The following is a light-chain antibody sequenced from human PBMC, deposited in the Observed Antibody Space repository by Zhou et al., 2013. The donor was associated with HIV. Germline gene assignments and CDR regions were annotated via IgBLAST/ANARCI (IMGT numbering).Light chain of an antibody. CDR2: GNS. Sequence: QSVLTQPPSVSGAPGQRVTISCTGSSSNIGAGYDVHWYQQLPGTAPKLLIYGNSNRPSGVPDRFSGSKSGTSASLAISGLRSEDEADYYCAVWDDSLGGWVFGGGTKLTVL. CDR3: AVWDDSLGGWV. J-gene: IGLJ3*02. V-gene: IGLV1-40*01. CDR1: SSNIGAGYD.